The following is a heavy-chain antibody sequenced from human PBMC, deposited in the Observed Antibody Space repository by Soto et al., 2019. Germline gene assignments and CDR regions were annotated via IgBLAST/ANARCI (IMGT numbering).Heavy chain of an antibody. D-gene: IGHD2-2*01. J-gene: IGHJ4*02. Sequence: SETLSLTCTVSGGSISSYYWSWIRQPPGKGLEWIGYIYYSGSTNYNPSLKSRVTISVDTSKNQFSLKLSSVTAADTAVYYCAGYCSSTSCLAYWGQGTLVTVSS. V-gene: IGHV4-59*01. CDR3: AGYCSSTSCLAY. CDR2: IYYSGST. CDR1: GGSISSYY.